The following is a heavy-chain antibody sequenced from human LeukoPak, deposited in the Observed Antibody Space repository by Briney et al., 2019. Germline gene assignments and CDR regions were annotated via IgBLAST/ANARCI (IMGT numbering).Heavy chain of an antibody. J-gene: IGHJ3*02. CDR1: GFTFSGSW. Sequence: GGSLRLSCAASGFTFSGSWMTWLRQAPGKGLERVASINHVGTETFYVDSVKGRFTISRDNSKNTLYLQMNSLRAEDTAVYYCAKDAVPAATAPDAFDIWGQGTMVTVSS. V-gene: IGHV3-7*03. CDR2: INHVGTET. D-gene: IGHD2-2*01. CDR3: AKDAVPAATAPDAFDI.